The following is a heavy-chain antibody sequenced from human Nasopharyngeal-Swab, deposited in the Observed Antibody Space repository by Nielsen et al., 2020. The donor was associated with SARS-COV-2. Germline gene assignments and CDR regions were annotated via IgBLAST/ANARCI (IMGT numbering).Heavy chain of an antibody. CDR2: MNPNSGNT. J-gene: IGHJ4*02. Sequence: WVRQAPGQGLEWMGRMNPNSGNTGYAQKFQGRVTMSRDTSISTAYMELNSLTSEDTAVYYCARKGASDYWGQGTLVTVSS. D-gene: IGHD3-16*01. CDR3: ARKGASDY. V-gene: IGHV1-8*01.